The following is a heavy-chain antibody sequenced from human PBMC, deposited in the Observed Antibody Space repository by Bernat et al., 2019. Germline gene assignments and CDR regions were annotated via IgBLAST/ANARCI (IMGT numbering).Heavy chain of an antibody. CDR3: ASHMIVVVYFDY. CDR1: AGSISSNNYF. J-gene: IGHJ4*02. CDR2: VYFSGST. D-gene: IGHD3-22*01. V-gene: IGHV4-39*01. Sequence: QVQLQESGPGLVKPSETLSLTCTVSAGSISSNNYFWGWIREPPGKGLEWIGSVYFSGSTYYNPSLKGRVTISVDTSKNQFSLKLSSVTAADTAVYYCASHMIVVVYFDYWGQGTLVTVSS.